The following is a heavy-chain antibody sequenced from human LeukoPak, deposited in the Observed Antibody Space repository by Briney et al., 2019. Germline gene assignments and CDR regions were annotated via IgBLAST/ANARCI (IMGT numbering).Heavy chain of an antibody. CDR1: GYTFSSYW. J-gene: IGHJ4*02. Sequence: GDSLKISCKGSGYTFSSYWIAWVRQMPGKDLEWMGIIYPGDSDTRYSPSFQGQVTMSVDKSISTAYLQWSSLKASDTAMYYCARRGGDYVASLDYWGQGTLVTVSS. CDR2: IYPGDSDT. D-gene: IGHD4-17*01. V-gene: IGHV5-51*01. CDR3: ARRGGDYVASLDY.